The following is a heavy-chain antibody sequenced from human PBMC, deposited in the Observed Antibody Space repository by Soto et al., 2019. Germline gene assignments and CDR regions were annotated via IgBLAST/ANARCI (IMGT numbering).Heavy chain of an antibody. Sequence: SETLSLTCDISGGSVSSASHYWSWIRQPPGKTLEWTGYIYYRGNTRYNPSLESRLTISVDTSQNQFSLRLNSATAADTAVYYCARTKAYVWGSFRYANFDYWGRGTLVTVSS. CDR1: GGSVSSASHY. J-gene: IGHJ4*02. CDR3: ARTKAYVWGSFRYANFDY. V-gene: IGHV4-61*01. CDR2: IYYRGNT. D-gene: IGHD3-16*02.